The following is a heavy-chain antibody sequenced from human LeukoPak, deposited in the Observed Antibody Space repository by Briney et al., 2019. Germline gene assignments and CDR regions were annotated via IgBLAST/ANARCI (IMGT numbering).Heavy chain of an antibody. CDR1: GGTSNSHA. J-gene: IGHJ4*02. Sequence: SVKVSCKASGGTSNSHAISWVRQAPGKGLEWMGRIIPNLGTTNRAQNFQDRVTLTADKSTNTAYMELTSLTSDDTAVYYCATTNDGGGYQWGDFFDFWGQGTLVTVSS. CDR2: IIPNLGTT. V-gene: IGHV1-69*04. CDR3: ATTNDGGGYQWGDFFDF. D-gene: IGHD3-22*01.